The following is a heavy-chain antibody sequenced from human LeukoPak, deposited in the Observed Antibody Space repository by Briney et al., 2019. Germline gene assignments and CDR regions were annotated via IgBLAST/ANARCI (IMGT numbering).Heavy chain of an antibody. CDR3: ARALETDCSGGSCYSGLDY. Sequence: GGSLRLSCAASGFTFSRYNMNWVRQAPGKGLEWVSSISRTGNYIYYADSVKGRFTISRDNAQNSLFLQMNSLRVEDTAVYYSARALETDCSGGSCYSGLDYWGQETLVTVSS. D-gene: IGHD2-15*01. J-gene: IGHJ4*02. V-gene: IGHV3-21*01. CDR1: GFTFSRYN. CDR2: ISRTGNYI.